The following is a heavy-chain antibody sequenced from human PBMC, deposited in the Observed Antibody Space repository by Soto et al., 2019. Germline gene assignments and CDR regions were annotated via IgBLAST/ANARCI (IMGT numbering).Heavy chain of an antibody. J-gene: IGHJ6*02. Sequence: SETLSLTCAVYGGSFSGYYWSWIRQPPGKGLEWIGEINHSGSTNYNPSLKSRVTISVDTSKNQFSLKLSSVTAADTVVYYCARGLVLNYYYYGMDVWGQGTTVT. CDR1: GGSFSGYY. D-gene: IGHD6-13*01. V-gene: IGHV4-34*01. CDR3: ARGLVLNYYYYGMDV. CDR2: INHSGST.